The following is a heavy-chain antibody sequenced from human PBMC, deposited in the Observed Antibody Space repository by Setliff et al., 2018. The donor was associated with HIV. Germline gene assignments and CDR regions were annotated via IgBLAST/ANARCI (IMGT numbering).Heavy chain of an antibody. D-gene: IGHD3-22*01. V-gene: IGHV4-38-2*02. CDR1: GYPISSGYY. Sequence: PSETLSLTCTVSGYPISSGYYWGWIRQPPGKGLEWIGSIYYSGSTHCNPSLKSRVTVSKDTTKNQLSLRLSSVTAAGTAVYYCARQIWNESPGYGFDPWGQGTLVTVSS. J-gene: IGHJ5*02. CDR2: IYYSGST. CDR3: ARQIWNESPGYGFDP.